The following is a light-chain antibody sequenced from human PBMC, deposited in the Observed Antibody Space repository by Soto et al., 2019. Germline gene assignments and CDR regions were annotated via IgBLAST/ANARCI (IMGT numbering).Light chain of an antibody. V-gene: IGKV1-5*01. CDR1: QSVSSW. Sequence: DIQMTQSPSTLSASVGDRVTLTCRASQSVSSWLAWYQQKPGKAPKLLIYDVSSLKSGVPSRFSGSGSGTEFALTISSLQPDGFATYYCLQYKAYSTFGQGTKVDIK. J-gene: IGKJ1*01. CDR3: LQYKAYST. CDR2: DVS.